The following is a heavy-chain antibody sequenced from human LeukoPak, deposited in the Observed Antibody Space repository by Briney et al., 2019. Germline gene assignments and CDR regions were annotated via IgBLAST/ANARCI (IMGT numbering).Heavy chain of an antibody. CDR3: ARDSRGAYCGGDCYLDAFDI. J-gene: IGHJ3*02. V-gene: IGHV1-3*01. D-gene: IGHD2-21*02. CDR2: INAGNGNT. Sequence: GASVKVSCKASGYTFTSYAMHWVRQAPGQRLEWMGWINAGNGNTKYSQKFQGRVTIARDTSASTAYMELSSLRSEDTAVYYCARDSRGAYCGGDCYLDAFDIWGQGTKVTVSS. CDR1: GYTFTSYA.